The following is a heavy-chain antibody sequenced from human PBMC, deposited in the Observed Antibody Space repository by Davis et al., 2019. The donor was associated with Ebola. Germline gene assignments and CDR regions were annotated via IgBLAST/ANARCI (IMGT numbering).Heavy chain of an antibody. J-gene: IGHJ4*02. Sequence: GGSLRLSCAASGFTFSSYWMNWVRQAPGKGLEWVSSISSSSSYIYYADSVKGRFTISRDNAKNSLYLQMNSLRAEDTAVYYCARHSREYSGYDGFDYWGQGTLVTVSS. CDR3: ARHSREYSGYDGFDY. CDR1: GFTFSSYW. D-gene: IGHD5-12*01. CDR2: ISSSSSYI. V-gene: IGHV3-21*01.